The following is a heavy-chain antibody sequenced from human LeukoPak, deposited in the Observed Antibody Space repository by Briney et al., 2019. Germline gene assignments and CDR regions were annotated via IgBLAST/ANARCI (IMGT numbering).Heavy chain of an antibody. CDR2: IKQDESEK. J-gene: IGHJ6*03. Sequence: PGGSLRLSCAASGFTFSSYWMNWVRQAPGKGLEWVANIKQDESEKYYVDSVKGRFTISRDNAMNSLYLQMNSLRAEDTAVYYCARVTLPVGYPGYYYYMDVWGKGTTVTVSS. V-gene: IGHV3-7*01. CDR3: ARVTLPVGYPGYYYYMDV. CDR1: GFTFSSYW. D-gene: IGHD6-25*01.